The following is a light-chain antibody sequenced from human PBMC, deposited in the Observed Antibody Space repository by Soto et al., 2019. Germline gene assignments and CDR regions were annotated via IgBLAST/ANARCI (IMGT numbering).Light chain of an antibody. CDR3: QHYGSSGT. CDR2: GAS. Sequence: LFTHSPGTLCLPPCERHTLCLMASQSVSSNHVAWYQQKPSQAPRLLIYGASNRATGIPDMFSSSWSGTDFTLTISILATEYLAVYYCQHYGSSGTFGQGTKVDIK. CDR1: QSVSSNH. J-gene: IGKJ1*01. V-gene: IGKV3-20*01.